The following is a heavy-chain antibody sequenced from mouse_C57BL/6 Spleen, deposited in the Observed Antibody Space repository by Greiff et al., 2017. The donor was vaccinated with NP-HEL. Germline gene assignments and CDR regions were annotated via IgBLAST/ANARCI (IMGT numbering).Heavy chain of an antibody. Sequence: VQLQQSGPGLVQPSQSLSITCTVSGFSLTSYGVHWVRQSPGKGLEWLGVIWRGGSTDYNAAFMSRLSITKDNSKSQVFFKMNSLQADDTAIYYCAKTFYYDYDGTFYAMDYWGQGTSVTVSS. V-gene: IGHV2-5*01. J-gene: IGHJ4*01. CDR1: GFSLTSYG. CDR2: IWRGGST. CDR3: AKTFYYDYDGTFYAMDY. D-gene: IGHD2-4*01.